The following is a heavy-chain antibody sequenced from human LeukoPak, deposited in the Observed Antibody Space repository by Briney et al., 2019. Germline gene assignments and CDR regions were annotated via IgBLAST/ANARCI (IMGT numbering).Heavy chain of an antibody. D-gene: IGHD3-22*01. J-gene: IGHJ3*02. V-gene: IGHV4-31*03. Sequence: SQTLSLTCTVPGGSISSGGYYWSWIRQHPGKGLEWIGYIYYSGSTYYNPSLKSRFTISVDTSKNQFSLKLSSVTAADTAVYYCASTLAYYYDSSGPYHDAFDIWGQGTMVTVSS. CDR3: ASTLAYYYDSSGPYHDAFDI. CDR2: IYYSGST. CDR1: GGSISSGGYY.